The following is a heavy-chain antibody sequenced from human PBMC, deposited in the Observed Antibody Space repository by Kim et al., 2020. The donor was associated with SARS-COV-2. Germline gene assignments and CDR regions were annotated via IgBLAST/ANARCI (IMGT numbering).Heavy chain of an antibody. V-gene: IGHV3-33*06. CDR1: GFTFSSYG. CDR2: IWYDGSNK. CDR3: AKGQTQGYLVAFDI. Sequence: GGSLRLSCAASGFTFSSYGMHWVRQAPGKGLEWVAVIWYDGSNKYYADSVKGRFTISRDNSKNTLYLQMNSLRAEDTAVYYCAKGQTQGYLVAFDIWGQGTMVTVSS. D-gene: IGHD2-2*01. J-gene: IGHJ3*02.